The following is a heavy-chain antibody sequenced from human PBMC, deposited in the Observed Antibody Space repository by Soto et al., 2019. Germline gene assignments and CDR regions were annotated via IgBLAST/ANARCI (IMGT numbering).Heavy chain of an antibody. CDR1: GFTFSTYV. V-gene: IGHV3-30*18. J-gene: IGHJ4*02. D-gene: IGHD2-8*01. CDR2: ISFDGNKK. CDR3: AKGSQIMAKPFGDH. Sequence: QVQLVESGGGVVQPGTSLRLSCAASGFTFSTYVIHWVRQAPGKGLDWVAGISFDGNKKYYGESVKDRFTISRDNSRNTVDLHMSSLRSDDTGVYYCAKGSQIMAKPFGDHWGQGTLVTVSS.